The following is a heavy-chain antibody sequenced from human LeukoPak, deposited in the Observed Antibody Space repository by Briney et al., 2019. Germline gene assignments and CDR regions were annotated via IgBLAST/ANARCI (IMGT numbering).Heavy chain of an antibody. CDR3: ARGVSGYAKTTYYYYYMDV. CDR1: GGSFSGYY. J-gene: IGHJ6*03. Sequence: SETLSLTCAVYGGSFSGYYWSWIRQPPGKGLEWIGEINHSGSTNYNPSLKSRVTISVDTSKNQFSLKLSSVTAADTAVYYCARGVSGYAKTTYYYYYMDVWGKGTTVTVSS. V-gene: IGHV4-34*01. CDR2: INHSGST. D-gene: IGHD5-12*01.